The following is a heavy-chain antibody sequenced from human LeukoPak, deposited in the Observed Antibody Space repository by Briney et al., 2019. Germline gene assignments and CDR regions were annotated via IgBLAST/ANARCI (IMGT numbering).Heavy chain of an antibody. CDR1: GGSISSSSYY. J-gene: IGHJ4*02. Sequence: PSETLPLTCTVSGGSISSSSYYWGWIRQPPGKGLEWIGSIYYSGSTYYNPSLKSRVTISVDTSKNQFSLKLSSVTAADTAVYYCARAYYYGSGSRQKSYYFDYWGQGTLVTVSS. D-gene: IGHD3-10*01. CDR2: IYYSGST. CDR3: ARAYYYGSGSRQKSYYFDY. V-gene: IGHV4-39*01.